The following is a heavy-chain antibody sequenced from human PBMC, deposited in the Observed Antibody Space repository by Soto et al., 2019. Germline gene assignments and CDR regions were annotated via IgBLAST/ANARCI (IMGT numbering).Heavy chain of an antibody. D-gene: IGHD2-21*02. J-gene: IGHJ4*02. V-gene: IGHV3-23*01. CDR2: ISGSGGST. Sequence: GGSLRLSCAVSGFTVSNNYMSWVRQAPGKGLEWVSAISGSGGSTYYADSVKGRFTISRDNSKNTLYLQMNSLRAEDTAVYYCAKEPPLAYCGGDCYSLWGQGTLVTVSS. CDR1: GFTVSNNY. CDR3: AKEPPLAYCGGDCYSL.